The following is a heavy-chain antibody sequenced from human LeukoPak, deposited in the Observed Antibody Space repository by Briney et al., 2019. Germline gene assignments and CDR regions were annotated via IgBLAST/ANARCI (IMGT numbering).Heavy chain of an antibody. Sequence: SETLSLTCTVSGGSISSSSYYWGWIRRPPGKGLEWIGSIYYSGSTYYNPSLKSRVTISVDTSKNQFSLKLSSVIAADTAVYYCARGLRAGWSDPWGQGTLVTVSS. V-gene: IGHV4-39*07. CDR2: IYYSGST. CDR1: GGSISSSSYY. D-gene: IGHD2-15*01. J-gene: IGHJ5*02. CDR3: ARGLRAGWSDP.